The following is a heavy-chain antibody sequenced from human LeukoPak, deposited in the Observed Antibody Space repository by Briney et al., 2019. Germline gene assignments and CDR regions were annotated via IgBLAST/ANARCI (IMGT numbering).Heavy chain of an antibody. CDR2: IYHSGST. D-gene: IGHD2-15*01. CDR3: ARVFVYCSGGSCYWGWFDP. V-gene: IGHV4-38-2*02. Sequence: SETLSLTCTVSGYSISSGYYWGWIRQPPGKGLEWIGSIYHSGSTYYNPSLKSRVTISVDTSKNQFSLKLSSVTAADTAMYYCARVFVYCSGGSCYWGWFDPWGQGTLVTVSS. J-gene: IGHJ5*02. CDR1: GYSISSGYY.